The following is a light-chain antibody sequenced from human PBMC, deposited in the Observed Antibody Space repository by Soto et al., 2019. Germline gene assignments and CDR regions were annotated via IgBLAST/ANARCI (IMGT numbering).Light chain of an antibody. CDR1: QSVETF. J-gene: IGKJ4*01. CDR2: GAS. CDR3: QQYHAWPPGT. V-gene: IGKV3-15*01. Sequence: IVMTLSPAVVSVSRGERATLSCRASQSVETFLAWFQHKAGQAPRLLIFGASTRAAGVPARFSGGGSGTEFTLTIDSLRSEDFAVYFCQQYHAWPPGTFGGGTKVDI.